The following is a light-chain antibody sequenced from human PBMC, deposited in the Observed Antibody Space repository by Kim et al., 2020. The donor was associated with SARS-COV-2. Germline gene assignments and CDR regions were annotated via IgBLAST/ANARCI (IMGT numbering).Light chain of an antibody. CDR2: LNSDGSH. V-gene: IGLV4-69*01. CDR1: SGHSSYA. Sequence: SVKLTCTLSSGHSSYAIAWHQQQPEKGPRYLMKLNSDGSHSKGDGIPDRFSGSSSGAERYLTISSLHSEDEADYYCQTWGTGIWVFGGGTQLTVL. J-gene: IGLJ3*02. CDR3: QTWGTGIWV.